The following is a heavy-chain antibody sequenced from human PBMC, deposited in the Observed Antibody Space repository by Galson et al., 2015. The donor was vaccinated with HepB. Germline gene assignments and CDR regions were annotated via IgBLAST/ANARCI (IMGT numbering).Heavy chain of an antibody. CDR1: GYRFSNSW. V-gene: IGHV5-10-1*01. CDR2: IDPSDSYT. Sequence: QSGAEVKKPGESLRISCKGSGYRFSNSWITWVRQTPGKGLEWMGRIDPSDSYTKYSPSFQGHVTMSVDNSISTAYLQWSSLQASAAAIYYCARRIPAQPDGGWFDPWGQGTLVSVSS. J-gene: IGHJ5*02. CDR3: ARRIPAQPDGGWFDP. D-gene: IGHD4-23*01.